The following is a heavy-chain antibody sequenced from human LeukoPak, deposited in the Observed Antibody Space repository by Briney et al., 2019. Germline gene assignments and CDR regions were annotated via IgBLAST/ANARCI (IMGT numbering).Heavy chain of an antibody. CDR2: IRSDGSEG. V-gene: IGHV3-7*01. Sequence: GGSLRLSCAASGFTFSTYWMSWVRQAPGKGLEWVANIRSDGSEGYNVDSVKGRFTISRDSAKNSLYLQLSGLRVEDTAVYYCARGGGDFGNWFDPWGQGTPVTVSS. CDR1: GFTFSTYW. D-gene: IGHD2-21*01. J-gene: IGHJ5*02. CDR3: ARGGGDFGNWFDP.